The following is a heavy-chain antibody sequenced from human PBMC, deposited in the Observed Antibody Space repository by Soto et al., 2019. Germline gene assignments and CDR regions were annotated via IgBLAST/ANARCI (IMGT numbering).Heavy chain of an antibody. CDR1: GYSVTDYF. Sequence: ASVKVSCKMSGYSVTDYFIHWVRQAPGQGLEWMGSITPNSGNTDSAQRSQGRVILTRDTSLNTAFMELTRLTYDDTAIYYCARHRHSSFFYY. CDR2: ITPNSGNT. V-gene: IGHV1-2*02. J-gene: IGHJ6*01. CDR3: ARHRHSSFFYY. D-gene: IGHD6-13*01.